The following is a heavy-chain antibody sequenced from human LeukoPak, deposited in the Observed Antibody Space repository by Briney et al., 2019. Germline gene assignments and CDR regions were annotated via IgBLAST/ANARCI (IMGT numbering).Heavy chain of an antibody. CDR1: GDSVSSNSIA. CDR3: ARDSRVSNSLPLDN. D-gene: IGHD4-11*01. V-gene: IGHV6-1*01. Sequence: SQTLSLTCAISGDSVSSNSIAWNWSRQSPSRGLEWLGRTYYRSKWYNDYALSVKSRITINPDTSKNQLYLQLTSVSPEDTAVYYCARDSRVSNSLPLDNWGQGTLVTVSS. CDR2: TYYRSKWYN. J-gene: IGHJ4*02.